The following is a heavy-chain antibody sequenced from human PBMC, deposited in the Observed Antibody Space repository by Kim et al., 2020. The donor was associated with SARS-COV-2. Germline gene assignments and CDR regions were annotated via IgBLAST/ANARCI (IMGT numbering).Heavy chain of an antibody. V-gene: IGHV1-69*13. CDR2: IIPIFGTA. D-gene: IGHD2-21*01. Sequence: SVKVSCKASGGTFSSYAISWVRQAPGQGLEWMGGIIPIFGTANYAQKFQGRVTITADESTSTAYMELSSLRSEDTAVYYCARAYWSSQIYYDYYGMDVWGQGTTVTVSS. CDR1: GGTFSSYA. CDR3: ARAYWSSQIYYDYYGMDV. J-gene: IGHJ6*02.